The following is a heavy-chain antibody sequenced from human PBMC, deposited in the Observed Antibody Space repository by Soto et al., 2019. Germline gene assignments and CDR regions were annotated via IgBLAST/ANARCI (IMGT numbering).Heavy chain of an antibody. CDR2: VYYTGST. J-gene: IGHJ6*03. CDR1: GGSISNFY. V-gene: IGHV4-59*08. D-gene: IGHD3-9*01. CDR3: ARTVLGPDLLADSFVDYYYYMDV. Sequence: SETLSLTCTLSGGSISNFYWSWIRQPPGKRLEWIGYVYYTGSTSYNPSLKRRVTFSADSSRGQFSLRLNSVTAADTAVYYCARTVLGPDLLADSFVDYYYYMDVWGQGTTVTVSS.